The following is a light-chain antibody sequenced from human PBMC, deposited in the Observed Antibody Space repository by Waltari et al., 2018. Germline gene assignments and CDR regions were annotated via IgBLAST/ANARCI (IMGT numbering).Light chain of an antibody. V-gene: IGLV2-23*01. CDR2: EDP. J-gene: IGLJ3*02. CDR1: SSAVGSSSL. CDR3: CSYTLTNTWL. Sequence: QSALTPPASVSGSPGQPITISFTGTSSAVGSSSLVSWYRQHPGEAPRVIIFEDPTRPSGVSNRFSGSKSGNTASLTISGLQAEDEADYYCCSYTLTNTWLFGGGTKLTVL.